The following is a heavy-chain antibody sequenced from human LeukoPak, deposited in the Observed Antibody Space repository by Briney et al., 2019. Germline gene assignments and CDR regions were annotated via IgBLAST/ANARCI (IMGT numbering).Heavy chain of an antibody. D-gene: IGHD4-4*01. CDR3: ASGKTTVTKINLVRKSVFYYGMDV. Sequence: SETLSLTCAVSGGTFSNYYWSWIRQPPGKGLEWIGEINHSGSTNYNPSLQSRVTMSVDVSKNHFPLRLSSVTAADTAVYYCASGKTTVTKINLVRKSVFYYGMDVWGQGTTVTVSS. J-gene: IGHJ6*02. CDR1: GGTFSNYY. V-gene: IGHV4-34*01. CDR2: INHSGST.